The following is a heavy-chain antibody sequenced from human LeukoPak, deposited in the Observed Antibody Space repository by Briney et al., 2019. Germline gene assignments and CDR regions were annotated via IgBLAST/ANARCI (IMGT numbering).Heavy chain of an antibody. CDR1: GFTFSSYL. CDR3: ARDRYCTTTRCSDY. Sequence: GGSPRLSRAASGFTFSSYLMHWVRQAPGKGLGWVSRINTDGSSTTYADSVKGRFTISRDNAKNTLYLEMNSLRAEDTAVYYCARDRYCTTTRCSDYWGQGTLVTVSS. J-gene: IGHJ4*02. CDR2: INTDGSST. V-gene: IGHV3-74*03. D-gene: IGHD2-2*01.